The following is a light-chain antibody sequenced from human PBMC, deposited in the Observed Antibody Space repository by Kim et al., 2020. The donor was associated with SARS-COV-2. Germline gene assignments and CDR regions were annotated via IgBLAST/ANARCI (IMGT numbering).Light chain of an antibody. V-gene: IGLV1-51*01. CDR2: DNN. Sequence: GQKVTISCSGSSSKLGNNYVSWYQQLPGTAPKLLIYDNNKRPSGIPDRFSGSKSGTSATLGITGLQTGDEADYYCGTWDSSLSAGVFGGGTLLTVL. J-gene: IGLJ2*01. CDR1: SSKLGNNY. CDR3: GTWDSSLSAGV.